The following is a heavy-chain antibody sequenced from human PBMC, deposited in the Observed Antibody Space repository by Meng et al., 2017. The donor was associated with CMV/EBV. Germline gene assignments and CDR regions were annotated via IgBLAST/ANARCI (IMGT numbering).Heavy chain of an antibody. CDR1: GFTFSSYW. CDR3: ARDIVVVPAARTNYYYYYGMDV. J-gene: IGHJ6*02. V-gene: IGHV3-7*01. D-gene: IGHD2-2*01. CDR2: IKQDGSEK. Sequence: GESLKISCAASGFTFSSYWMSWVRQAPGKGLEWVANIKQDGSEKYYVDSVKGRFTISRDNAKNSLYLQMNSLRAEDMAVYYCARDIVVVPAARTNYYYYYGMDVWGQGNHGHRLL.